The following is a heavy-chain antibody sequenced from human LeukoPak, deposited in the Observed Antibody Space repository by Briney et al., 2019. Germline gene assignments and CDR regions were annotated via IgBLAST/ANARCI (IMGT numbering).Heavy chain of an antibody. CDR3: ARHAAAVTTFYYYYYYMDV. CDR1: GGSISSSSYY. CDR2: IYYSGST. J-gene: IGHJ6*03. Sequence: SETLSLTCTVSGGSISSSSYYWGWIRQPPGKGLEWIGSIYYSGSTYYNPSLKSRVTISVDTSKNQFSLKLSSVTAADTAVYCCARHAAAVTTFYYYYYYMDVWGKGTTVTVSS. V-gene: IGHV4-39*01. D-gene: IGHD4-17*01.